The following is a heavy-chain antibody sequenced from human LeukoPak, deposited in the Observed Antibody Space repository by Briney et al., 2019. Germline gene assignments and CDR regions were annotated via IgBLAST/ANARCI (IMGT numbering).Heavy chain of an antibody. D-gene: IGHD3-9*01. V-gene: IGHV1-18*01. Sequence: ASVKVSCKVSGYTLTELSMHWVRQAPGKGLEWMGWISAYNGNTNYAQKLQGRVTMTTDTSTSTAYMELRSLRSDDTAVYYCARVNPLYYDILTGYYTGPHYYYYMDVWGRGTTVTISS. CDR3: ARVNPLYYDILTGYYTGPHYYYYMDV. CDR2: ISAYNGNT. CDR1: GYTLTELS. J-gene: IGHJ6*03.